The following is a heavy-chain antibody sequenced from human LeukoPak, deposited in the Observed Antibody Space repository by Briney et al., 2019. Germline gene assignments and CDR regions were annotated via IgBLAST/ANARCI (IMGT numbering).Heavy chain of an antibody. CDR1: GFTFSSFG. CDR3: RVVITTTDY. D-gene: IGHD3-22*01. V-gene: IGHV3-30*03. Sequence: PGGSLRLSCAASGFTFSSFGMHWVRQAPGKGLEWVALISYDGSNKYYADSVKGRFTISRDNSKNTLYLQMNSLRAEDTAVYYCRVVITTTDYWGQGTLVTVSS. J-gene: IGHJ4*02. CDR2: ISYDGSNK.